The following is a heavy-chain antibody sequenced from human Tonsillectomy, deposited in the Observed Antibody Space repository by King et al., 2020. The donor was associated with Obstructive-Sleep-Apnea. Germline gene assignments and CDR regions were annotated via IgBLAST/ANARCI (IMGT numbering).Heavy chain of an antibody. V-gene: IGHV1-18*01. J-gene: IGHJ4*02. CDR1: GYTFTSYG. Sequence: QLVQSGAEVKKPGASVKVSCKASGYTFTSYGISWVRQAPGQGLEWMGWITAYNGNTNYAQKLQGRVTMTTDTSTTTAYMELRSLRSDDTAVYYCARDRDYYASGSYADYWGQGTLVTVAS. CDR3: ARDRDYYASGSYADY. CDR2: ITAYNGNT. D-gene: IGHD3-10*01.